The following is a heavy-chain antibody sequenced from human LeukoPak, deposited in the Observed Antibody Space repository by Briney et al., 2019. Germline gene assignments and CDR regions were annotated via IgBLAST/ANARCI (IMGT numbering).Heavy chain of an antibody. CDR1: GFTFSSYG. CDR3: AKEGTDYGDYDYFDY. Sequence: GGSLRLSCAASGFTFSSYGMHWVRQAPGMGLEWVAVISYDGSNKYYADSVKGRFTISRDNSKNTLYLQMNSLRAEDTAVYYCAKEGTDYGDYDYFDYWGQGTLVTVSS. D-gene: IGHD4-17*01. CDR2: ISYDGSNK. V-gene: IGHV3-30*18. J-gene: IGHJ4*02.